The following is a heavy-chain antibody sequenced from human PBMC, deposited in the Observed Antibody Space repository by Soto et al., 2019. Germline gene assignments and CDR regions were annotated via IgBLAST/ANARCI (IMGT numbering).Heavy chain of an antibody. D-gene: IGHD3-10*01. Sequence: GGSLRLSCAASGFTFSSYAMSWVRRAPGKGLEWVSAISGSGGSTYYADSVKGRFTISRDNSKNTLYLQMNSLRAEDTAVYYCAKALVMTMVRGVLNYFDYWGQGTLVTVSS. CDR2: ISGSGGST. CDR1: GFTFSSYA. V-gene: IGHV3-23*01. CDR3: AKALVMTMVRGVLNYFDY. J-gene: IGHJ4*02.